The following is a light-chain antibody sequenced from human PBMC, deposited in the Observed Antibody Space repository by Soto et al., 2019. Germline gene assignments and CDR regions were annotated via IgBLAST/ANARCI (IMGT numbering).Light chain of an antibody. CDR2: TTS. CDR1: QGINKW. Sequence: DIQMAQSPSSVSASVGDRVTITCRASQGINKWLVWYQQKPGKAPKVLIYTTSNLKSGVPSRFSGSGSGTDFTRTISSLQPEDFATYYCQQCYSFPYTFGQGTKLEIK. CDR3: QQCYSFPYT. V-gene: IGKV1D-12*01. J-gene: IGKJ2*01.